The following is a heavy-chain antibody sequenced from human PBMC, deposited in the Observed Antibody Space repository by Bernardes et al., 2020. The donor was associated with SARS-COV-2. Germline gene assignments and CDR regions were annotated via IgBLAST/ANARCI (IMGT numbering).Heavy chain of an antibody. V-gene: IGHV3-30-3*01. CDR3: AREGADYTSSFFDF. CDR2: ISYDGSTE. D-gene: IGHD6-6*01. CDR1: GFTFSTFA. J-gene: IGHJ4*02. Sequence: GGSLRLSCAASGFTFSTFAMHWVRQAPGKGLEWVAIISYDGSTEYNPDSVKGRFTISRDNSKNTVYLQMNSLRPEDTAVYYCAREGADYTSSFFDFWGQGTLVTDSS.